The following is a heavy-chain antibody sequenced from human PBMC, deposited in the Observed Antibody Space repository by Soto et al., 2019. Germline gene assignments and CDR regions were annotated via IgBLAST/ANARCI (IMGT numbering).Heavy chain of an antibody. CDR2: ISSNSDTI. V-gene: IGHV3-9*02. CDR3: STDMEWGGMTTLQDFDS. Sequence: EVQLVESGGGLVQPGRSLRLSCVASGFTADDYAMHWVRQAPGKGLEWVSGISSNSDTIDYADSVKGRFTISRDNAKNALFLEMNSLRPEDTALYYCSTDMEWGGMTTLQDFDSWVQGTLVTVSS. D-gene: IGHD3-16*01. CDR1: GFTADDYA. J-gene: IGHJ4*02.